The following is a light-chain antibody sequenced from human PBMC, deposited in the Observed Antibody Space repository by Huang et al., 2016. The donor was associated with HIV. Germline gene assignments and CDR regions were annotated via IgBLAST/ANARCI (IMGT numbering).Light chain of an antibody. CDR3: QRYGSSQT. J-gene: IGKJ2*01. CDR1: QTISSNF. Sequence: ELVLTQSPGTLSLSPGESATLSCRASQTISSNFLAWYQQSPGQAPRLLIYASSSRAPGIPDRFRGSGSGTDFTLTIGSLEPEDFAVYYCQRYGSSQTFGQGTKLEI. V-gene: IGKV3-20*01. CDR2: ASS.